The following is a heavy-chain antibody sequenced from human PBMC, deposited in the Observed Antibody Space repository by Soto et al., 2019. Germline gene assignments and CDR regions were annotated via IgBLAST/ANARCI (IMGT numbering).Heavy chain of an antibody. CDR3: VRLRSTTLRGGDAFAI. CDR2: INSDGSST. V-gene: IGHV3-74*01. CDR1: GFTFSTYW. D-gene: IGHD4-17*01. J-gene: IGHJ3*02. Sequence: EVQLVESGGDLVQPGGSLRLSCAASGFTFSTYWMHWVRQVPGKGLVWVSRINSDGSSTRYADSVKGRFTISRDNAKNTLYLQMNSLRAEDTAVYYCVRLRSTTLRGGDAFAIWGQGTMVTVSS.